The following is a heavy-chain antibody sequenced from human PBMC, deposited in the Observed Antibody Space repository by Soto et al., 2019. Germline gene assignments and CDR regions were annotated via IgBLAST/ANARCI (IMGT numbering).Heavy chain of an antibody. Sequence: QVQLVQSGAEVKKPGSWVKVSCKASGGTFSTSAISWVRQAPGQGLEWVGGIMPVFPTPDYARKFQGRVTITADESTTTAYLELTSLRTDYTAVYYCARDKDRLQLGGNYYYVLDVWGQGTAITVSS. D-gene: IGHD1-1*01. CDR1: GGTFSTSA. J-gene: IGHJ6*02. CDR2: IMPVFPTP. CDR3: ARDKDRLQLGGNYYYVLDV. V-gene: IGHV1-69*12.